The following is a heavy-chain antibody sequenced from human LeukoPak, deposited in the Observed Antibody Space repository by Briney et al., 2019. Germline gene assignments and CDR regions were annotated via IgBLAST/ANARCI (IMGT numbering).Heavy chain of an antibody. CDR2: INPNSGGT. V-gene: IGHV1-2*02. D-gene: IGHD3-22*01. CDR1: GYTFTGYY. J-gene: IGHJ5*02. Sequence: ASVKVSCKASGYTFTGYYMHWVRQAPGQGLEWMGWINPNSGGTNYAQKFQGRVTMTRDTSTTTAYMELRSLRSDDTAVYYCARGRGDYYGSSGNWFDPWGQGALVTVSS. CDR3: ARGRGDYYGSSGNWFDP.